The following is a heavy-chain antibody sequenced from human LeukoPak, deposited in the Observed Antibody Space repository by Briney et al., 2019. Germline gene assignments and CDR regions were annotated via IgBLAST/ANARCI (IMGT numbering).Heavy chain of an antibody. Sequence: GGSLRLSCAASGLTFSSYAMSWVRQAPGKGLEWVSAVSGSGGSTYYADSVQGRFTISRDNSKNTLYLQMGSLRAEDMAVYYCAREDYGTGKFDYWGQGTLVIVSS. J-gene: IGHJ4*02. CDR1: GLTFSSYA. CDR3: AREDYGTGKFDY. D-gene: IGHD4-17*01. V-gene: IGHV3-23*01. CDR2: VSGSGGST.